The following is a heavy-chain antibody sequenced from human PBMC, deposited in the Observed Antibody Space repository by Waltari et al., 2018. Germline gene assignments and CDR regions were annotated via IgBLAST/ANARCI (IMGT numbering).Heavy chain of an antibody. CDR2: ISGSGGST. J-gene: IGHJ4*02. D-gene: IGHD1-26*01. CDR1: GFPFSSYA. Sequence: EVQLLESGGGLVQPGGSLRLSCAASGFPFSSYALRWVRQAPGKGLEWVSAISGSGGSTYYADSVKGRFTISRDNSKNTLYLQMNSLRAEDTAVYYCAKDQGGSYFLYWGQGTLVTVSS. CDR3: AKDQGGSYFLY. V-gene: IGHV3-23*01.